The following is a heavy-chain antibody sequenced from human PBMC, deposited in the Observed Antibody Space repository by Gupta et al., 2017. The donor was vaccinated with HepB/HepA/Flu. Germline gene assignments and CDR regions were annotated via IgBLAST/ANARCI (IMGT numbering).Heavy chain of an antibody. V-gene: IGHV3-23*01. J-gene: IGHJ4*02. CDR1: GFTFTTYP. D-gene: IGHD7-27*01. Sequence: EVQLLESGGGLVQPGGSLRLSCAASGFTFTTYPMNWVRQAPGKGLEWVATINYNGGSTYYADSVKGRFTVSRDNSRNTLYLQMISLRAEDTAIYLCASRKNWGPFDSWGQGTLVAVSS. CDR2: INYNGGST. CDR3: ASRKNWGPFDS.